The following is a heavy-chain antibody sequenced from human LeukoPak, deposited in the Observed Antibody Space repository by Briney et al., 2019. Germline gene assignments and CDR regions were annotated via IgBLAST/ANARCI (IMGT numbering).Heavy chain of an antibody. D-gene: IGHD3-3*01. CDR2: IYYSGTT. J-gene: IGHJ4*02. V-gene: IGHV4-30-4*01. CDR3: TRAYWIGFHFDS. CDR1: GGSISSGDYF. Sequence: SQTLSLACSVSGGSISSGDYFWTWIRQPPGKGLEYIGYIYYSGTTYYNPSLRSRITMSVDMSANQFSLRLTSVSAADTAVYYCTRAYWIGFHFDSWGQGILVSVSS.